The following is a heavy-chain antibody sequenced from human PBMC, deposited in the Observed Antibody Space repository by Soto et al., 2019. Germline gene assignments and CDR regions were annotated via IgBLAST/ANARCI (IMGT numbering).Heavy chain of an antibody. CDR3: ARGNKNSSSSLYYYSGMHV. D-gene: IGHD6-6*01. J-gene: IGHJ6*02. CDR1: GYTFTGYY. Sequence: ASVKVSCKASGYTFTGYYMHWGRQAPGQGLEWMGWINPNSGGTNYAQKFQGWVTMTRDTSISTAYMELSRLRSDDTAVYYCARGNKNSSSSLYYYSGMHVWGQGSKVTVSS. V-gene: IGHV1-2*04. CDR2: INPNSGGT.